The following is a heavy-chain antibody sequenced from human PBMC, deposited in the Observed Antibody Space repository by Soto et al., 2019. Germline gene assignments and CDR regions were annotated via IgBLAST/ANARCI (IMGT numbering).Heavy chain of an antibody. Sequence: QVQLQQWGAGLLKPSETLSLTCAVYGGSFSGYYWSWIRQPPGKGLEWIGEINHSRSTNYNPSLKSRVTISVDTSKNQFSLELSSVTAADTAGYYCARGNIGGGIVLDYWGQGTLVTVSS. D-gene: IGHD3-16*02. V-gene: IGHV4-34*01. CDR1: GGSFSGYY. J-gene: IGHJ4*02. CDR2: INHSRST. CDR3: ARGNIGGGIVLDY.